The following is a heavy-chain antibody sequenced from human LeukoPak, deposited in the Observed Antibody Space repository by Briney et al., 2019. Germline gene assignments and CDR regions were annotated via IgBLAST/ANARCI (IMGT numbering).Heavy chain of an antibody. Sequence: GGSLRLSCAASGFTFSSYAMNWVRQAPGKGLEWVAVISYDGSNKYYADSVKGRFTISRDNSKNTLYLQMNSLRPEDTSVYYCARGNCSGGSCYHNWFDPWGQGTLVTVSS. CDR3: ARGNCSGGSCYHNWFDP. CDR1: GFTFSSYA. J-gene: IGHJ5*02. V-gene: IGHV3-30-3*01. CDR2: ISYDGSNK. D-gene: IGHD2-15*01.